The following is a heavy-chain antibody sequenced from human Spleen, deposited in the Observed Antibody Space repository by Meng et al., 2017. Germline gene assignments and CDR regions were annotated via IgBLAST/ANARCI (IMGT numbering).Heavy chain of an antibody. V-gene: IGHV3-48*03. J-gene: IGHJ6*02. CDR2: ISSSGSTI. CDR1: GFSFSTYE. CDR3: ARDQLLLWGFYYYGMDV. Sequence: GESLKISCAASGFSFSTYEMNWVRQAPGKGLEWVSHISSSGSTIYYADSVKGRFTISRDNAKNSLYLQMDSLRAEDTAVYYCARDQLLLWGFYYYGMDVWGQGTTVTVSS. D-gene: IGHD2-2*01.